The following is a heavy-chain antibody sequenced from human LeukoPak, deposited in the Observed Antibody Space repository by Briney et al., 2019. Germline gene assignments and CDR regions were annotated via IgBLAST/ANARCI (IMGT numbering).Heavy chain of an antibody. CDR2: IYYSGST. J-gene: IGHJ4*03. D-gene: IGHD2-15*01. V-gene: IGHV4-39*07. Sequence: SQTLSLTCIVSGGSISNSSYYWGWIRQPPGKGLEWIGSIYYSGSTNYNPSLKGRVTISVDTSKNQFSLKLSSVTAADTAVYYCARGSGGSCYDYWGQGTLVTVSS. CDR3: ARGSGGSCYDY. CDR1: GGSISNSSYY.